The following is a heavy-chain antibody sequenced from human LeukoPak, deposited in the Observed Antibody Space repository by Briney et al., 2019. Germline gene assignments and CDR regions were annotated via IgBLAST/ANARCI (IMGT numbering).Heavy chain of an antibody. CDR2: TRGGGSGT. CDR1: GFTFSSYA. CDR3: AKGVGSTGSYFDY. D-gene: IGHD1-26*01. J-gene: IGHJ4*02. Sequence: GGSLRLSCAASGFTFSSYAMSWVRQAPGKGLEWVSATRGGGSGTHYADSVKGRFTISRDNSKDTLYLQMNSLRADDTAVYYCAKGVGSTGSYFDYWGQGTLVTVSS. V-gene: IGHV3-23*01.